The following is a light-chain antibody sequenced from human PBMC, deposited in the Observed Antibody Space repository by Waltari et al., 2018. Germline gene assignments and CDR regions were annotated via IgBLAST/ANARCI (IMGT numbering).Light chain of an antibody. CDR2: LNSDGSH. Sequence: QLVLTQSPSASASLGASVTLTCTLSSGHSRYAIAWHQQQPEKGPRYLMTLNSDGSHTKGDGIPDRFSGSSSGAERYLTISSLQSEDEADYYCQTWGTGVRVFGGGTKLTVL. CDR3: QTWGTGVRV. V-gene: IGLV4-69*01. J-gene: IGLJ3*02. CDR1: SGHSRYA.